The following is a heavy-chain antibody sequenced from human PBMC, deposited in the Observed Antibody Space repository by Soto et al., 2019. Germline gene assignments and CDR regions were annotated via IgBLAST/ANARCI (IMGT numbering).Heavy chain of an antibody. J-gene: IGHJ4*02. Sequence: TFSQTCSVSVGSIISGGYSWGWIRQPPGKGLEWIGYIYHSGSTYYNPSLKSRVTISIDRSKNQFSLKLSSVTAADTAVYYCVRVPDYWGQGTLVTVS. CDR3: VRVPDY. CDR2: IYHSGST. D-gene: IGHD3-10*01. CDR1: VGSIISGGYS. V-gene: IGHV4-30-2*01.